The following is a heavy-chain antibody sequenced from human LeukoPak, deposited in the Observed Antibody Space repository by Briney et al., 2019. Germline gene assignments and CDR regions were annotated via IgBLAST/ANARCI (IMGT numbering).Heavy chain of an antibody. CDR1: GGTFSNYA. D-gene: IGHD2-15*01. Sequence: SVKVSREASGGTFSNYAMSWVRQAPGQGLEWMGGIIPIFGTAKYAQNFQGRVTITTDESTSTAYMELSSLRSEDTAVYYCAREPLSRVAATGHDAFDIWGQGTMVTVSS. J-gene: IGHJ3*02. V-gene: IGHV1-69*05. CDR3: AREPLSRVAATGHDAFDI. CDR2: IIPIFGTA.